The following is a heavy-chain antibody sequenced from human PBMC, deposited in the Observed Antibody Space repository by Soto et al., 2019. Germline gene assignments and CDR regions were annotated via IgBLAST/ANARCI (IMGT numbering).Heavy chain of an antibody. CDR1: GGSFSGYY. CDR2: INHSGST. CDR3: ARRRSGREFDY. Sequence: QVQLQQWGAGLLKPSETLSLTCAVYGGSFSGYYWSWIRQPPGKGLEWSGEINHSGSTTYNPSLKSRVTISVDAAKNQFSLELSCETAADTAVYSCARRRSGREFDYWGQGTLVTVSS. D-gene: IGHD3-10*01. V-gene: IGHV4-34*01. J-gene: IGHJ4*02.